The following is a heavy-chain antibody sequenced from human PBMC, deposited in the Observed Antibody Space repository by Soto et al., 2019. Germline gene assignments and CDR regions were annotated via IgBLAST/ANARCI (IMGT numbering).Heavy chain of an antibody. CDR2: ISGSGGST. CDR3: AKDRGGVLAPSYFDY. D-gene: IGHD2-8*01. V-gene: IGHV3-23*01. J-gene: IGHJ4*02. CDR1: GFTFSSYA. Sequence: EVQLLESGGGLVQPGGSLRLSCAGSGFTFSSYAMSWVRQAPGKGLEWVSAISGSGGSTYSADSVEGRFTISRDNSKNTLYLQMNSLRAEYTALYYCAKDRGGVLAPSYFDYWGQGTLVTVSS.